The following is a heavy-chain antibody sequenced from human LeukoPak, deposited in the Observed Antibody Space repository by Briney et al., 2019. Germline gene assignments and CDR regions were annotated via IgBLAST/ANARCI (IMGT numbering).Heavy chain of an antibody. CDR1: GGSISSSSYY. D-gene: IGHD2-2*01. CDR3: ARLPARWGSRVEVDY. CDR2: IYYSGST. J-gene: IGHJ4*02. V-gene: IGHV4-39*07. Sequence: ASETLSLTCTVAGGSISSSSYYWGWIRQPPGKGLEWIGSIYYSGSTYYNPSLKSRVTISVDTSKNQFSLKLSSVTAADTAVYYCARLPARWGSRVEVDYWGQGTLVTVSS.